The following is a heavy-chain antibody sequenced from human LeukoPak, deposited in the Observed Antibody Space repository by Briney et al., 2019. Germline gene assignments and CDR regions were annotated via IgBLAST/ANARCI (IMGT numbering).Heavy chain of an antibody. D-gene: IGHD5-18*01. CDR3: TRDGYGYSYGYVSNFDY. CDR1: GFTFGDYA. J-gene: IGHJ4*02. V-gene: IGHV3-49*04. Sequence: GGSLRLSCTASGFTFGDYAMSWVRQAPGKGLEWVGFIRSKAYGGTTEYAASVKGRFTISRDDSKSIAYLQMNSLKTEDTAVYYCTRDGYGYSYGYVSNFDYWGQGILVTVSS. CDR2: IRSKAYGGTT.